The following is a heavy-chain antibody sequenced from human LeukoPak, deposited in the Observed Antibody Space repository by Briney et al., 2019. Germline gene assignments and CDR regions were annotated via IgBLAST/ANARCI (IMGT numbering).Heavy chain of an antibody. CDR2: FDPEDGET. CDR1: GYTLTELS. D-gene: IGHD6-6*01. V-gene: IGHV1-24*01. J-gene: IGHJ3*02. CDR3: ATVFVAARLRDAFDI. Sequence: ASVKVSCKVSGYTLTELSMHWVRQAPGKGLEWTGGFDPEDGETIYAQKFQGRVTMTEDTSTDTAYMELSSLRSEDTAVYYCATVFVAARLRDAFDIWGQGTMVTVPS.